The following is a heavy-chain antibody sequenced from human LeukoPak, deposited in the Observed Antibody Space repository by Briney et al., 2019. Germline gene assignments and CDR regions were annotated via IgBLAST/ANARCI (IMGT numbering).Heavy chain of an antibody. V-gene: IGHV3-15*01. Sequence: GGSLRLSCAASGFTFSNAWMSWVRQAPGKGLEWVGRIKSKTDGGTTDYAAPVKGRFTISRDDSKNTLYLQMNSLKTEDTAVYYCTSDSSSWSYFDYWGQGTLVTVSS. CDR2: IKSKTDGGTT. D-gene: IGHD6-13*01. CDR3: TSDSSSWSYFDY. CDR1: GFTFSNAW. J-gene: IGHJ4*02.